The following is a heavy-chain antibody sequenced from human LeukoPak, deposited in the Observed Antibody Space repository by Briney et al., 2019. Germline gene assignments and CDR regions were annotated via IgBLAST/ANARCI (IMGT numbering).Heavy chain of an antibody. J-gene: IGHJ4*02. CDR3: ARLCGYGSGSYCHTGIYYFDY. V-gene: IGHV5-51*01. CDR1: GYSFTSYW. CDR2: IYPGDSDT. D-gene: IGHD3-10*01. Sequence: GESLKISCKGSGYSFTSYWIGWVRQMPGKGLEWMGIIYPGDSDTRYSPSFQGQVTISADKSISTAYLQWSSLKASDTAMYYCARLCGYGSGSYCHTGIYYFDYWGQGTLVTVSS.